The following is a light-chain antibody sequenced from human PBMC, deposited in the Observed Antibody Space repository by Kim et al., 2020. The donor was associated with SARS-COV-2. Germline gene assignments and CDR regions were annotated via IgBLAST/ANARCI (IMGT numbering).Light chain of an antibody. CDR2: GTS. Sequence: IVLTQSPGTLSLSPGERATLSCRASQSVTSSHLAWYQQKPGQAPRLLIYGTSSRATGIPDRFSGSGSGTDFGLTISRLEPEDFAVYYCQYYGDSPLWAFGQGTKVDIK. CDR1: QSVTSSH. J-gene: IGKJ1*01. CDR3: QYYGDSPLWA. V-gene: IGKV3-20*01.